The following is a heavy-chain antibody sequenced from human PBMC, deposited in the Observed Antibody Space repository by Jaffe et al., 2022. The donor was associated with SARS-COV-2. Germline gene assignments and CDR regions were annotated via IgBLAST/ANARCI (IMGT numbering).Heavy chain of an antibody. CDR2: ISYDGSNK. J-gene: IGHJ6*02. D-gene: IGHD4-17*01. CDR1: GFTFSSYA. Sequence: QVQLVESGGGVVQPGRSLRLSCAASGFTFSSYAMHWVRQAPGKGLEWVAVISYDGSNKYYADSVKGRFTISRDNSKNTLYLQMNSLRAEDTAVYYCARDGPDGDDDSDYYYGMDVWGQGTTVTVSS. V-gene: IGHV3-30-3*01. CDR3: ARDGPDGDDDSDYYYGMDV.